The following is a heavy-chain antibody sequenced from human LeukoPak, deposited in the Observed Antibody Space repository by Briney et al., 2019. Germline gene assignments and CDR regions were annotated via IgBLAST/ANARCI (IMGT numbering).Heavy chain of an antibody. Sequence: GESLKISCKGSGYSFTSYWIGWVRQMPGKGLEWMGIIYPGDSDTRYSPSFQGQVTISADKSISTAYLQWSSLKALDTAMYYCARRIAAAGRPFDYWGQGTLVTVSS. D-gene: IGHD6-13*01. CDR3: ARRIAAAGRPFDY. J-gene: IGHJ4*02. V-gene: IGHV5-51*01. CDR2: IYPGDSDT. CDR1: GYSFTSYW.